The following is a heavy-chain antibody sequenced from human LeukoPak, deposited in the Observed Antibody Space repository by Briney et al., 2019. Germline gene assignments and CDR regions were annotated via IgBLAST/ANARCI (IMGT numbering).Heavy chain of an antibody. CDR2: IHNSEST. D-gene: IGHD4-17*01. Sequence: SETLSLTCTVSGGSISTSSYYWGWIRQPPGKGLEWIGNIHNSESTYYNPSLKSRVTMSVDTSKNQFSLKLSSVTAADTAVYYCAREAWVSGDSKYRYYGIDVWGQGTTVTVSS. V-gene: IGHV4-39*02. J-gene: IGHJ6*02. CDR3: AREAWVSGDSKYRYYGIDV. CDR1: GGSISTSSYY.